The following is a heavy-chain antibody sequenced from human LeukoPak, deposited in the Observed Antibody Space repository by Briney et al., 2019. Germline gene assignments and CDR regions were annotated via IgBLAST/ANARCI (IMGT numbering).Heavy chain of an antibody. CDR2: IPYDGSNK. Sequence: GGSLRLSCAASGFTFSSYGMHWVRQAPGKGLEWVAVIPYDGSNKYYADSVKGRFTISRDNSKNTLYLQMNSLRAEDTAVYYCAKDSVYGSGSYYGMDVWGKGTTVTVSS. V-gene: IGHV3-30*18. J-gene: IGHJ6*04. CDR1: GFTFSSYG. CDR3: AKDSVYGSGSYYGMDV. D-gene: IGHD3-10*01.